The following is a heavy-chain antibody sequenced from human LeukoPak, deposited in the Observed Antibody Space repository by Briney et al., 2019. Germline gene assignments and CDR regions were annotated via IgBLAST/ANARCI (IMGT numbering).Heavy chain of an antibody. V-gene: IGHV3-23*01. J-gene: IGHJ4*02. CDR1: GFTFTNYA. CDR2: ISGRGTSI. D-gene: IGHD3-3*01. CDR3: VRNDTSGVGLDY. Sequence: GGSLRLSCAASGFTFTNYAMTWVRQAPGKGLEWVSNISGRGTSINYAASVKGRFSISRDNSKNTLYLQMNSLRDEDTAVYYCVRNDTSGVGLDYWGQGSLVTVSS.